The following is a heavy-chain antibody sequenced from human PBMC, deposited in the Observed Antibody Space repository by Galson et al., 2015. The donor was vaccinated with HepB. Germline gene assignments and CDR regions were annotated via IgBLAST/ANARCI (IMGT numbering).Heavy chain of an antibody. CDR1: GFTFSSYA. J-gene: IGHJ4*02. Sequence: SLRLSCAASGFTFSSYAMSWVRQAPGKGLEWVSAISGSGGSTYYADSVKGRFTISRDNSKNTLYLQMNSLRAEDTAVYYCAKGFDFWSGYYPDYWGQGTLVTVSS. CDR2: ISGSGGST. CDR3: AKGFDFWSGYYPDY. V-gene: IGHV3-23*01. D-gene: IGHD3-3*01.